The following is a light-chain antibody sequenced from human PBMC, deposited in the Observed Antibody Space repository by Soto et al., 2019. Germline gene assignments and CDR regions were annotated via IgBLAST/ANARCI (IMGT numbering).Light chain of an antibody. CDR2: WAS. Sequence: DIVMTQSPDSLAVSLGERATINCKSSQSVLYSANNKNYLAWYQQKPGQPPKLLISWASTRESGVPGRFSGSGSGTDFTLTISSLQAEDVAVYYCQQYYSTLALTFGGGTKVEIK. J-gene: IGKJ4*01. CDR1: QSVLYSANNKNY. V-gene: IGKV4-1*01. CDR3: QQYYSTLALT.